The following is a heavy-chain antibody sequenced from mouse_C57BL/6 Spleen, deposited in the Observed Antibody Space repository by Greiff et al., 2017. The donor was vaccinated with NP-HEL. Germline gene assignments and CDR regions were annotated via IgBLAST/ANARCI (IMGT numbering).Heavy chain of an antibody. Sequence: VQLQQSGAELVRPGTSVKVSCKASGYAFTNYLIEWVKQRPGQGLEWIGVINPGSGGTNYNEKFKGKATLTADKSSSTAYMQLSSLTSEDSAVYFCARRRGNPYAMDYWGQGTSVTVSS. CDR3: ARRRGNPYAMDY. V-gene: IGHV1-54*01. J-gene: IGHJ4*01. D-gene: IGHD2-1*01. CDR2: INPGSGGT. CDR1: GYAFTNYL.